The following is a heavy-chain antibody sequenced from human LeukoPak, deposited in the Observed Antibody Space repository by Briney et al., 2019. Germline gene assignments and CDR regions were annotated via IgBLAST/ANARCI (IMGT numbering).Heavy chain of an antibody. CDR1: GFNFSATY. D-gene: IGHD2-2*01. Sequence: GGSLRLSCAASGFNFSATYMTWIRQAPGKGLEWVSYISNRGIIINYADSVKGRFTISRDNAKNSLYLQMNSLRAEDTAVYYCARTKLPAAMRWGQGTLVTVSS. CDR3: ARTKLPAAMR. V-gene: IGHV3-11*04. CDR2: ISNRGIII. J-gene: IGHJ4*02.